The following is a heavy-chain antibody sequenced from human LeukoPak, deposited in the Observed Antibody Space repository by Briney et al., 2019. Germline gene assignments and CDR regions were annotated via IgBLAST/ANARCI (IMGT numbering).Heavy chain of an antibody. CDR3: ARYWGVQLWPHWYFDL. J-gene: IGHJ2*01. CDR1: GGSINSGTNY. CDR2: IYYSGST. V-gene: IGHV4-61*01. D-gene: IGHD5-18*01. Sequence: SETLSLTCTVSGGSINSGTNYWSWIRQTPGKGPEWIGYIYYSGSTKYNPSLKSRVTISVDRSKNQFSLKLNSVTAADTAVYYCARYWGVQLWPHWYFDLWGRGSLVTVSS.